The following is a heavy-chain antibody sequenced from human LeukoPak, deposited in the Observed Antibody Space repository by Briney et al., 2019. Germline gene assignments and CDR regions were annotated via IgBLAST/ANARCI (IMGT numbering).Heavy chain of an antibody. Sequence: ASVRVSCKASGYTFTSYAVSWLRQAPGQGLEWMGWVSAYNGVTNYAQKFQGRVTMTTDTSTTTGYMELKSLRSDDTAVYYCARDQLRYYGSGSYYSDMDVWGQGTTVTVSS. J-gene: IGHJ6*02. CDR2: VSAYNGVT. D-gene: IGHD3-10*01. CDR3: ARDQLRYYGSGSYYSDMDV. CDR1: GYTFTSYA. V-gene: IGHV1-18*01.